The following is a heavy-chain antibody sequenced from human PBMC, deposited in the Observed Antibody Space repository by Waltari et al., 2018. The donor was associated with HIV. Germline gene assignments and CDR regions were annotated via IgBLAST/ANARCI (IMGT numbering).Heavy chain of an antibody. CDR3: ARDGHYCDSRPLDY. J-gene: IGHJ4*02. Sequence: QVQLVVSGGGVVQPGRSLSLSCAAAGFHISPYAMQWVRQAPGKGLGWGAFISWDGNMKFYAVSVNVRFTGARDNTRNTRYLQMNRLRTEDTAVYNCARDGHYCDSRPLDYGGQGTLVTVSS. V-gene: IGHV3-30-3*01. D-gene: IGHD3-22*01. CDR1: GFHISPYA. CDR2: ISWDGNMK.